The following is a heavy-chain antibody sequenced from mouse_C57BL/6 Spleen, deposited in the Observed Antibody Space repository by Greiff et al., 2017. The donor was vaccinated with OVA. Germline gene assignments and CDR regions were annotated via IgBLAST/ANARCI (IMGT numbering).Heavy chain of an antibody. V-gene: IGHV1-82*01. CDR3: AREDYSNYVGIAY. CDR2: IYPGDGDT. CDR1: GYAFSSSW. D-gene: IGHD2-5*01. Sequence: VQLQQSGPELVKPGASVKISCKASGYAFSSSWMNWVKQRPGKGLEWIGRIYPGDGDTNYNGKFKGKATLTADKSSSTAYMQLSSLTSEDSAVYFCAREDYSNYVGIAYWGQGTLVTVSA. J-gene: IGHJ3*01.